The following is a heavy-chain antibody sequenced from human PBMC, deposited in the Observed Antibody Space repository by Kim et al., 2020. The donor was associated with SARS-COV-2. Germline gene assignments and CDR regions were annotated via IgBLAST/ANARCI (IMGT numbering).Heavy chain of an antibody. D-gene: IGHD6-19*01. CDR3: ARDSIQVAGGFDY. J-gene: IGHJ4*02. CDR2: INSDESST. Sequence: GGSLRLSCAASGFTFSSYWMHWVRQAPGKGLVWVSRINSDESSTSYADSVKGRFTISRDNAKNTLYLQMNSLRAEDTAVYYCARDSIQVAGGFDYWGQGTLVTVSS. CDR1: GFTFSSYW. V-gene: IGHV3-74*01.